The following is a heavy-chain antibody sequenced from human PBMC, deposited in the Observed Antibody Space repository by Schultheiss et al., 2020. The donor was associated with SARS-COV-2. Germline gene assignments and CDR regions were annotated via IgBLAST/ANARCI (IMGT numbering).Heavy chain of an antibody. J-gene: IGHJ4*02. CDR3: AREYPFQNPTYYDFWSGYYSRGGFDY. D-gene: IGHD3-3*01. Sequence: ASVKVSCKASGYTFTSYDINWVRQATGQGLEWMGWMNPNSGNTNYAQKLQGRVTMTTDTSTSTAYMELRSLRSDDTAVYYCAREYPFQNPTYYDFWSGYYSRGGFDYWGQGTLVTVSS. CDR1: GYTFTSYD. CDR2: MNPNSGNT. V-gene: IGHV1-18*01.